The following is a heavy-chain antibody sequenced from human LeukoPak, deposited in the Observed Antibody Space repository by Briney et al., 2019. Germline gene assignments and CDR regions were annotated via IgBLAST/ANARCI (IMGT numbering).Heavy chain of an antibody. Sequence: GASVKVSCKASGYTFINYDISWVRQASGQGLEWMGWMNPNTGNTGYSQRFQGRVTMTRNTSMNTAYMELSRLSYEDTAVYYCARYRSVPFATNWFDPWGQGTLVTVSS. V-gene: IGHV1-8*01. CDR1: GYTFINYD. CDR3: ARYRSVPFATNWFDP. J-gene: IGHJ5*02. D-gene: IGHD5-24*01. CDR2: MNPNTGNT.